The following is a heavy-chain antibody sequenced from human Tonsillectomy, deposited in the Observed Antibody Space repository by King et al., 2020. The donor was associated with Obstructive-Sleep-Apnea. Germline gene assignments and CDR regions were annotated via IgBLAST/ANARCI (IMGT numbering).Heavy chain of an antibody. CDR1: GFTFSNAW. CDR2: IKSKTDGGTT. CDR3: TTDWELLARTGYYYYGMDV. V-gene: IGHV3-15*01. D-gene: IGHD1-26*01. J-gene: IGHJ6*02. Sequence: VQLVESGGGLVKPGGSLRLSCAASGFTFSNAWMSWVRQAPGKRLEWVGRIKSKTDGGTTDYAAPVKGRFTISRDDSKNTLYLQMNSLKTEDTAVYYCTTDWELLARTGYYYYGMDVWGQGTTVTVSS.